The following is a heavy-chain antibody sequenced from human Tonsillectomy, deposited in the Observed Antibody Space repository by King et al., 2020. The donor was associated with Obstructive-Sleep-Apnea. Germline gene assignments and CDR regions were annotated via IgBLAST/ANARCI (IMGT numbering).Heavy chain of an antibody. CDR3: ARVKFSGSHLVGEFDY. D-gene: IGHD1-26*01. V-gene: IGHV1-46*01. CDR1: GYTFTTYY. Sequence: QLVQSGAEVKKPGASVKVSCKASGYTFTTYYMHWVRQAPGQGLEWMGVINPSGGSTSYAQKFQGRVTMTRDTSTSTVYMELSSLRSEDTAVYYCARVKFSGSHLVGEFDYWGQGTLVTVSS. J-gene: IGHJ4*02. CDR2: INPSGGST.